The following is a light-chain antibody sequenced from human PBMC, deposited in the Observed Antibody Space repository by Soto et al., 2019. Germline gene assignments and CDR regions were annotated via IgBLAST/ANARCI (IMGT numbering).Light chain of an antibody. J-gene: IGLJ3*02. CDR2: DVS. CDR3: YSYAGTYTWV. Sequence: QSVLTQPRSVSGSPGQSVTISCTGTSSDVGGYNYVSWYQQYPGKAPKLMISDVSKRPSGVPDRFSGSKSGNMASLTISGLQAEDEADYYCYSYAGTYTWVFGGGTKLTVL. V-gene: IGLV2-11*01. CDR1: SSDVGGYNY.